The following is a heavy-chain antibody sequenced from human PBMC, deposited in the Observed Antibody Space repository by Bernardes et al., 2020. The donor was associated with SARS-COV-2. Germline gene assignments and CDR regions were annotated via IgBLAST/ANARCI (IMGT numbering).Heavy chain of an antibody. CDR3: ARRRGYSGSYLWFDP. CDR2: IYYSGST. Sequence: SETLSLTCTVSGGSISSSSYYWGWIRQPPGKGLEWIGSIYYSGSTYYNPSLKSRVTISVDTSKNQFSLKLSSVTAADTAVYYCARRRGYSGSYLWFDPWGQGTLVTVSS. V-gene: IGHV4-39*01. D-gene: IGHD1-26*01. J-gene: IGHJ5*02. CDR1: GGSISSSSYY.